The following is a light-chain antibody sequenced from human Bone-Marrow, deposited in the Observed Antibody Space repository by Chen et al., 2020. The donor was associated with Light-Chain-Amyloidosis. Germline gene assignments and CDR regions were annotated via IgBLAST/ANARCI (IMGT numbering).Light chain of an antibody. CDR3: YSIQV. V-gene: IGLV3-25*02. Sequence: SYELTQPPSVSVSPGQTARITCSGDDLPTKYAYWYQQKPGQAPVLVIHRDTERPSGISERFSGSSSGTTATLTISGAQVEDEAEYYCYSIQVFGGGTKLTVL. CDR2: RDT. CDR1: DLPTKY. J-gene: IGLJ2*01.